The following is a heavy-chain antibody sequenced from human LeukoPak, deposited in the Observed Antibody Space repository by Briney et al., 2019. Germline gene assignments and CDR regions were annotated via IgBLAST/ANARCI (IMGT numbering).Heavy chain of an antibody. CDR2: IYIGDSDT. Sequence: PGESLKISCKASADSFAYYWIGWVRQMPGKGLEWMGIIYIGDSDTRYSPSFQGQVNISADKSISTAYLQWSSLEASDTAMYYCARQGFGQPYFDYWGQGTLVTVSS. D-gene: IGHD3-10*01. CDR3: ARQGFGQPYFDY. V-gene: IGHV5-51*01. J-gene: IGHJ4*02. CDR1: ADSFAYYW.